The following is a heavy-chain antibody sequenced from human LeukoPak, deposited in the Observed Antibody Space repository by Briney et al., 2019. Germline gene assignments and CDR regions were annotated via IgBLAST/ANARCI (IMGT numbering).Heavy chain of an antibody. J-gene: IGHJ4*02. CDR2: IYYSGST. CDR1: GGSMSSYY. D-gene: IGHD3-9*01. Sequence: SETLSLTCTVSGGSMSSYYWSWIRQPPGKGLEWIGYIYYSGSTNYNPSLKSRVTISVDTSKNQFSLKLSSVTAADTAVYYCARRYYDILTGYYTYFDYWGQGTLVTVSS. CDR3: ARRYYDILTGYYTYFDY. V-gene: IGHV4-59*01.